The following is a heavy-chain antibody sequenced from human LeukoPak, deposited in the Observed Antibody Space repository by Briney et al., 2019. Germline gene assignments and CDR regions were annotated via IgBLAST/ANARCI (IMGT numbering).Heavy chain of an antibody. CDR3: ARDHCSGGSCYSSFDY. CDR1: GYTFTGYY. V-gene: IGHV1-2*04. D-gene: IGHD2-15*01. CDR2: INPNSGGT. J-gene: IGHJ4*02. Sequence: GASVTVSCKASGYTFTGYYMHWVRQAPGQGLEWMGWINPNSGGTNYAQKFQGWVTMTRDTSISTAYMKLSRLRSDDTAVYYCARDHCSGGSCYSSFDYWGQGTLVTVSS.